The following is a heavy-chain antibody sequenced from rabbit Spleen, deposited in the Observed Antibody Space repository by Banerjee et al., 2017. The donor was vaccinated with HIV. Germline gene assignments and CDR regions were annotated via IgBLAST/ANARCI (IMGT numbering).Heavy chain of an antibody. V-gene: IGHV1S47*01. CDR2: IDPLFDNT. Sequence: QEQLEESGGGLVQPGGSLKLSCKASGFDFSAYGLTWVRQAPGKGLEWIGYIDPLFDNTYYASWVKGRFTISSDNAQNTVDLQMNSLTPADTATYFCARNANGGWDLWGQGTLVTVS. CDR3: ARNANGGWDL. J-gene: IGHJ6*01. D-gene: IGHD4-1*01. CDR1: GFDFSAYG.